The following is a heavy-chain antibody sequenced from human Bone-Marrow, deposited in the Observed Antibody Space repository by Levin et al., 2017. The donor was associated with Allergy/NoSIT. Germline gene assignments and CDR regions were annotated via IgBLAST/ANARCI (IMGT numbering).Heavy chain of an antibody. CDR1: GGTFSSYA. J-gene: IGHJ4*02. V-gene: IGHV1-69*06. CDR3: ARAPTPYYDFWSGYPSFDY. CDR2: IIPIFGTA. Sequence: ASVKVSCKASGGTFSSYAISWVRQAPGQGLEWMGGIIPIFGTANYAQKFQGRVTITADKSTSTAYMELSSLRSEDTAVYYCARAPTPYYDFWSGYPSFDYWGQGTLVTVSS. D-gene: IGHD3-3*01.